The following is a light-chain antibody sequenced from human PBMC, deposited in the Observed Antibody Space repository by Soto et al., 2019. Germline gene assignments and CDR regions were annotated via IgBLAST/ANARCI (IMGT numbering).Light chain of an antibody. CDR3: QQYGSSLT. V-gene: IGKV3-20*01. J-gene: IGKJ3*01. Sequence: EIVLTQSPGTLSLSPGERATLSCRASQSVSSSYLAWYQQKPGQAPRLLIYGASSRATGIPDRFSGSGSGTDFTLTISRLEPEDYAVYDCQQYGSSLTFGPATKVDIK. CDR2: GAS. CDR1: QSVSSSY.